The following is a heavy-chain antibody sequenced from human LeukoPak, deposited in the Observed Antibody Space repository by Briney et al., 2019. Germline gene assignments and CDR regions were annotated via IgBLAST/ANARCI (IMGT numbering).Heavy chain of an antibody. CDR2: IYYSGST. CDR1: GGSISSSSYY. CDR3: ATGYCSGGSCYPGDY. V-gene: IGHV4-39*07. J-gene: IGHJ4*02. D-gene: IGHD2-15*01. Sequence: PSETLSLTCTVSGGSISSSSYYWGWIRQPPGKGLEWIGSIYYSGSTYYNPSLKSRVTISVDTSKNQFSLKLSFVTAADTAVYYCATGYCSGGSCYPGDYWGQGTLVTVSS.